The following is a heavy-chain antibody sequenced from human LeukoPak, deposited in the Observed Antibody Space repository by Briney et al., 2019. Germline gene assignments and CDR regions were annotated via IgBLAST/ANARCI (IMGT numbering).Heavy chain of an antibody. D-gene: IGHD3-16*01. CDR1: GFTFSFYW. Sequence: GGSVRLSCAASGFTFSFYWMSWVRQAPGKGLEWVSSISGLSTHIYYGDSVKGRFSISRDNAKNSVYLQMNSLGVEDTAIYYCGRAFPPLRTSSAGDLWGQGILVTVSS. J-gene: IGHJ4*02. CDR2: ISGLSTHI. CDR3: GRAFPPLRTSSAGDL. V-gene: IGHV3-21*01.